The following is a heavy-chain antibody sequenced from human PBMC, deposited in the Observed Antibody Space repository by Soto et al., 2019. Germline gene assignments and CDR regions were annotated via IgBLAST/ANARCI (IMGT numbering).Heavy chain of an antibody. Sequence: PSETLSLTCTVSGGSISSADYYWSWIRQPPGKGLEWIGYFHYSGSTNYNPSLKSRVTISVDTSKNQFSLKLSSVTAADTAVYYCARTYYYDSSGYLDFDYWGQGTLVTVS. CDR1: GGSISSADYY. CDR3: ARTYYYDSSGYLDFDY. D-gene: IGHD3-22*01. CDR2: FHYSGST. V-gene: IGHV4-61*08. J-gene: IGHJ4*02.